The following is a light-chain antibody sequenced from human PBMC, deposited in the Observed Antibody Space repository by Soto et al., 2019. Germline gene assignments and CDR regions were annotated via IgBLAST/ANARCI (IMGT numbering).Light chain of an antibody. J-gene: IGLJ3*02. CDR1: SSDVGGYNY. Sequence: ALTQPASVSGSPGQSITISCTGTSSDVGGYNYVSWYQQHPGKAPKLMIYDVSNRPSGVSNRFSGSKSGNTASLTISGLQAEDEADYYCSSYTSSSTLPFGGGTKLTVL. CDR3: SSYTSSSTLP. CDR2: DVS. V-gene: IGLV2-14*01.